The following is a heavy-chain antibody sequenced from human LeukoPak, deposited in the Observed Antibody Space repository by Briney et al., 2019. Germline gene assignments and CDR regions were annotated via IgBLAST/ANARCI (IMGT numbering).Heavy chain of an antibody. D-gene: IGHD3-3*01. CDR3: AGARGEYDVWSGTFFDY. CDR1: GGSHSSHS. Sequence: PSETLSLTCTVSGGSHSSHSWSWIRQPPGKGLEWVGYIYYSGSTNYNPALKRRATMSVDTSNNQFSLKLSSVTAADTAVYYCAGARGEYDVWSGTFFDYWGQGTLVTVSS. J-gene: IGHJ4*02. CDR2: IYYSGST. V-gene: IGHV4-59*11.